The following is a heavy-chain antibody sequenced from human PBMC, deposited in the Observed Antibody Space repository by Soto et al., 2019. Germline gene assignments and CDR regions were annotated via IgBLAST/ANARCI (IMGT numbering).Heavy chain of an antibody. CDR1: GGSFSSYD. D-gene: IGHD3-10*01. V-gene: IGHV1-69*12. J-gene: IGHJ2*01. CDR3: ARGLNTYPLMVYWYFDL. Sequence: VQLVQSGAEVKKPGSSVKVSCKASGGSFSSYDISGVRQAPGQGLEWMGGIIPIFGTANYAQKFQGRVTITADESTSTAYMELSSLRSEDTAVYYCARGLNTYPLMVYWYFDLWGRGTLVTVSS. CDR2: IIPIFGTA.